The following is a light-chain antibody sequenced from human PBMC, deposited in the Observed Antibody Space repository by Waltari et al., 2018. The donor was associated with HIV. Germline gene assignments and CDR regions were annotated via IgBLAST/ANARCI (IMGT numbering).Light chain of an antibody. Sequence: QSALTQPPSASGSPGQSVTISCTGTSSDVGGYNYVSLYQHHPGKAPKRRIYEVSKRPSGVPDRFSGSKSGNTASLTVSGLQAEDEADYYCNSYVGSNNYIFGTGTKVTVL. J-gene: IGLJ1*01. CDR1: SSDVGGYNY. CDR2: EVS. V-gene: IGLV2-8*01. CDR3: NSYVGSNNYI.